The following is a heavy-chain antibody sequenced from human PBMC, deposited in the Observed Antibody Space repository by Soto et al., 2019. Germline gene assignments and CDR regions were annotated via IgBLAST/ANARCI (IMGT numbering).Heavy chain of an antibody. D-gene: IGHD2-2*01. Sequence: SETLSLTCTVSGGSISSSSYYWGWIRQPPGKGLEWIGSIYYSGSTYYNPSLKSRVTISVDTSKNQFSLKLSSVTAAETAVYYCARAYCSSTSCYEAPNWFDPWGQGTLVTVSS. CDR2: IYYSGST. J-gene: IGHJ5*02. V-gene: IGHV4-39*01. CDR1: GGSISSSSYY. CDR3: ARAYCSSTSCYEAPNWFDP.